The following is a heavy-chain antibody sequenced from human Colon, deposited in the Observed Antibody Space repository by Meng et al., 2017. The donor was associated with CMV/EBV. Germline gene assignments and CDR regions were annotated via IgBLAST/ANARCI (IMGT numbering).Heavy chain of an antibody. Sequence: SQTPSLTGAISGDSVSSNSAAWNWIRQAPSRGLEWLGRTYYRSKWYNDYAVSVKSRITINPDTSKNQFSLQLNSVTPEDTAVYYCARTRRITIFGVVTPYGMDVWGQGTTVTVSS. V-gene: IGHV6-1*01. D-gene: IGHD3-3*01. J-gene: IGHJ6*02. CDR3: ARTRRITIFGVVTPYGMDV. CDR1: GDSVSSNSAA. CDR2: TYYRSKWYN.